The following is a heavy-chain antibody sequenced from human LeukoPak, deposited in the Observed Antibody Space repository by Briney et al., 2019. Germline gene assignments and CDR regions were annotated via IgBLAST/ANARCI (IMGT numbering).Heavy chain of an antibody. D-gene: IGHD3-22*01. CDR2: IYTGGST. Sequence: GGSLRLSCAASGFTVSSNYMSWVRQAPGKGLEWVSVIYTGGSTYYADSVKGRFTISRDNSKNTLYLQMNSLRAEDTAVYYCARNLYYYDSSNYFYYWGQGTLVTVSS. V-gene: IGHV3-53*01. CDR1: GFTVSSNY. J-gene: IGHJ4*02. CDR3: ARNLYYYDSSNYFYY.